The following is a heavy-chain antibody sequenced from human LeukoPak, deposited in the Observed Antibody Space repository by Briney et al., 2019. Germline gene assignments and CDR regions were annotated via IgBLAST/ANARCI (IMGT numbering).Heavy chain of an antibody. CDR3: ARDVTSGTEYFDY. J-gene: IGHJ4*02. CDR2: IKSKTDGGTT. V-gene: IGHV3-15*01. D-gene: IGHD1/OR15-1a*01. Sequence: GGSQRLSCAASGFTFSNAWMSWVRQAPGKGLEWVGRIKSKTDGGTTDYAAPVKGRFTISRDNAKNSLYLQMNSLRAEDTAVYYCARDVTSGTEYFDYWGQGTLVTVSS. CDR1: GFTFSNAW.